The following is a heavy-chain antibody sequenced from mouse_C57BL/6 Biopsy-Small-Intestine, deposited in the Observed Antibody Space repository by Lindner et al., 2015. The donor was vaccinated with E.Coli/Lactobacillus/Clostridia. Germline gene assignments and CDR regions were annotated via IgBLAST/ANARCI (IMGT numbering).Heavy chain of an antibody. V-gene: IGHV1-52*01. J-gene: IGHJ1*01. CDR3: ARPYYGDSWYFNV. D-gene: IGHD2-13*01. CDR2: IDPSDGKS. CDR1: GYTFTNYW. Sequence: VQLQESGAELVRPGSSVKLSCKASGYTFTNYWMHWVKQRPLQGLEWIGIIDPSDGKSHYNQKFKDKATLTVDQSSSTAYMQLSSLTSEDSAVYYCARPYYGDSWYFNVWGSGTTVTVSS.